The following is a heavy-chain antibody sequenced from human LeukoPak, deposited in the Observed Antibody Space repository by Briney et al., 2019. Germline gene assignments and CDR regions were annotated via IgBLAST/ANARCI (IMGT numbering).Heavy chain of an antibody. CDR2: IYYSGST. CDR1: GGSISSYC. CDR3: ARIDSYGSGSSTDY. V-gene: IGHV4-59*08. J-gene: IGHJ4*02. D-gene: IGHD3-10*01. Sequence: SETLSLTCTVSGGSISSYCWSWIRQPPGKGLEWIGYIYYSGSTNYNPSLKSRVTISVDTSKNQFSLKLSSVTAADTAVYYCARIDSYGSGSSTDYWGQGTLVTVSS.